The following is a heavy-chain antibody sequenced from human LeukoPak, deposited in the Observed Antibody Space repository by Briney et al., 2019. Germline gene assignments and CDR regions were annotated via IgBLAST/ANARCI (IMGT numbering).Heavy chain of an antibody. D-gene: IGHD6-19*01. CDR3: AKDLALAGTGGGFDV. V-gene: IGHV3-23*01. CDR2: ISGGGDKT. Sequence: GGSLRLSCAASGFTFTTYAINWVRQAPGKGLECVSGISGGGDKTYYADSVNGRFTISRDNSKNTVSLQMSSLRAEDTALYYCAKDLALAGTGGGFDVWGQGTRVAVSS. J-gene: IGHJ3*01. CDR1: GFTFTTYA.